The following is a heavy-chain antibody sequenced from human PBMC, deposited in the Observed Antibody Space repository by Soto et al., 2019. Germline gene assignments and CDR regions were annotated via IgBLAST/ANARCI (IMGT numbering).Heavy chain of an antibody. D-gene: IGHD3-9*01. CDR2: IWYDGSNK. CDR1: GFTFSSYG. Sequence: GGSLRLSCAASGFTFSSYGMHWVRQAPGKGLEWVAVIWYDGSNKYYADSVKGRFTISRDNSKNTLYLQMNSLRAEDTAVYYCARDDIPGLFDYWGQGTLVTVSS. CDR3: ARDDIPGLFDY. J-gene: IGHJ4*02. V-gene: IGHV3-33*01.